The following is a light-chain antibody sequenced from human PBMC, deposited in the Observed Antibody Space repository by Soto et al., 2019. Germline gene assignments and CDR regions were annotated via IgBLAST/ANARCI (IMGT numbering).Light chain of an antibody. CDR1: QTISDY. J-gene: IGKJ3*01. CDR3: QQSYSTLT. V-gene: IGKV1-39*01. Sequence: DIQMTQSPSSLSALAEGRVTSTCRTSQTISDYLNWYQHKPGKAPKLLISAASSLQSGVPSRFSGSGSGTDFTLTISSLQPEDFATYYCQQSYSTLTFGPGTKVDIK. CDR2: AAS.